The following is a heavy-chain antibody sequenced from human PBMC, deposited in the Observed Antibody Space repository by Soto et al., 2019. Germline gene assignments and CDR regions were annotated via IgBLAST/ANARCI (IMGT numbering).Heavy chain of an antibody. J-gene: IGHJ4*02. CDR3: ASASRGHNFESTGYDY. V-gene: IGHV3-30*03. CDR2: MSYDGDK. CDR1: GFPFSSYG. Sequence: GGSLRLSCAASGFPFSSYGMHWVRQAPGKGLEWVAAMSYDGDKFYADTEKGRFTISRDDSKSILYVQMNSLRVEDTAIYYCASASRGHNFESTGYDYWGQGTQVTVPQ. D-gene: IGHD3-22*01.